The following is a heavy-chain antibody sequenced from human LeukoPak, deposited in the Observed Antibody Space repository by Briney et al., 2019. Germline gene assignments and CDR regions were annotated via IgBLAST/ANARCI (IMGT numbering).Heavy chain of an antibody. D-gene: IGHD6-13*01. Sequence: GGSLRLSCAASGFTFSSYEMNWVRQAPGKGLHWVSYISSSGSTIYYSDSVNCRFTIYRDNVKNSLYLQMNRLRAEDTAVYYCARDRSSWYYFDYWGQGTLVTVSS. CDR3: ARDRSSWYYFDY. V-gene: IGHV3-48*03. CDR2: ISSSGSTI. J-gene: IGHJ4*02. CDR1: GFTFSSYE.